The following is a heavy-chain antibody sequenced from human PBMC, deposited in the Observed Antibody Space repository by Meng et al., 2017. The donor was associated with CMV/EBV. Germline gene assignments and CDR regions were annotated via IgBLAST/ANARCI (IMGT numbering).Heavy chain of an antibody. D-gene: IGHD3-3*01. CDR1: GYTFTSYD. V-gene: IGHV1-8*03. Sequence: ASVKVSCKASGYTFTSYDINWVRQATGQGLEWMGWMNPNSGNTGYAQKFQGRVTITRNTSISTAYMELSSLRSEDTAVYYCARGRYGGFDFWSGFVYYYCYGMDVWGQGTTVTVSS. CDR3: ARGRYGGFDFWSGFVYYYCYGMDV. J-gene: IGHJ6*02. CDR2: MNPNSGNT.